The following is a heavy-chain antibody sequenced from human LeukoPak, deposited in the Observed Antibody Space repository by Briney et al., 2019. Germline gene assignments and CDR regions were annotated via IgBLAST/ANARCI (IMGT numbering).Heavy chain of an antibody. J-gene: IGHJ4*02. Sequence: SQTLSLTCTVSGGSISSYYWSWIRQPAGKGLEWIGRIYTSGSTNYNPSLKSRVTRSGDTLKNQFSLKLASVTAANTAEYYGARVAAVAGTFDYWGAGTLVTVSS. D-gene: IGHD6-19*01. CDR1: GGSISSYY. CDR2: IYTSGST. V-gene: IGHV4-4*07. CDR3: ARVAAVAGTFDY.